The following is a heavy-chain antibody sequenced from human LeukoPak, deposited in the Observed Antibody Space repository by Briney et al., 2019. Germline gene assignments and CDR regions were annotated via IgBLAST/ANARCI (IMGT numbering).Heavy chain of an antibody. CDR2: INSDGSST. V-gene: IGHV3-74*01. Sequence: GSLRLSCAASGFTFSSYWMHWVRQAPGKGLVWVSRINSDGSSTSYADSVKGRFTISRDNAKNTLSLQMNSLRADDTAVYYCARAHGSESYYSTFDYWGQGTLVTVSS. CDR1: GFTFSSYW. D-gene: IGHD3-10*01. J-gene: IGHJ4*02. CDR3: ARAHGSESYYSTFDY.